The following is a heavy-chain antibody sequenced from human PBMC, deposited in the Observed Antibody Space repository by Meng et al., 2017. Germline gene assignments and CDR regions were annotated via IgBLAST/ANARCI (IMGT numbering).Heavy chain of an antibody. CDR2: ISGSASTI. D-gene: IGHD3-10*01. J-gene: IGHJ5*02. Sequence: GESLKISCAASGFIFSDYYISWIRQAPGKGLEWISYISGSASTIYYADSVKGRFTISRDNAKNSLYLQMNSLRAEDTAVYYCARDPAGPLWFGEEWGWFDPWGQGTLVTVSS. CDR1: GFIFSDYY. V-gene: IGHV3-11*01. CDR3: ARDPAGPLWFGEEWGWFDP.